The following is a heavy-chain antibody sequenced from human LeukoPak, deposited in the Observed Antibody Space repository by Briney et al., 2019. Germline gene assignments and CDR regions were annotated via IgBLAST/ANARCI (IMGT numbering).Heavy chain of an antibody. D-gene: IGHD2-2*01. V-gene: IGHV1-46*01. J-gene: IGHJ4*02. Sequence: ASVKVSCKASGYTFTSYYMHWVRQAPGQGLEWMGIINPSGGSTSYAQKFEGRVTMTRDTSTSTVYMELSSLRSEDTAVYYCARGRPDDIVVVPAPRVHNPRNPDFDYWGQGTLVTVSS. CDR3: ARGRPDDIVVVPAPRVHNPRNPDFDY. CDR2: INPSGGST. CDR1: GYTFTSYY.